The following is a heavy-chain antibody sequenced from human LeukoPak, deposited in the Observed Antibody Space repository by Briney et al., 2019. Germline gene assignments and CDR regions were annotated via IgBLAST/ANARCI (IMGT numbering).Heavy chain of an antibody. Sequence: SQTLSLTCTVSGASISSGGYYWSWIRQQPGKGLEWIGYIYYSGNTYYNPSLKSRVTISVDTSKNQFSLKLISVTAADTAVYYCAREGGFYRPLDYSGQGTLVTVSS. J-gene: IGHJ4*02. CDR3: AREGGFYRPLDY. V-gene: IGHV4-31*03. D-gene: IGHD3-3*01. CDR2: IYYSGNT. CDR1: GASISSGGYY.